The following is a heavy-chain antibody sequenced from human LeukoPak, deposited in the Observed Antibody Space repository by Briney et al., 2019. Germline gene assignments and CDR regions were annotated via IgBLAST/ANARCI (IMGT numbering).Heavy chain of an antibody. Sequence: PGGSLRLSCTASEFTLSNYGMTWVRQAPGTGLEWVSTINIAGDNTYYADSVRGRFTISRDNAKNSLYLQMNSLRGEDTAVYYCTRDSGYNAFDIWGQGTMVTVSS. V-gene: IGHV3-21*01. CDR1: EFTLSNYG. CDR2: INIAGDNT. J-gene: IGHJ3*02. CDR3: TRDSGYNAFDI. D-gene: IGHD5-12*01.